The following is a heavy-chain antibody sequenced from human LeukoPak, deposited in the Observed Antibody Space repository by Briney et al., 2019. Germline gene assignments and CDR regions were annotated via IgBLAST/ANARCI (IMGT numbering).Heavy chain of an antibody. CDR1: GFTFRSYS. D-gene: IGHD2-2*01. CDR2: ISISSSNI. J-gene: IGHJ6*03. CDR3: ARDRYQLSPDYMDV. V-gene: IGHV3-21*01. Sequence: GGALRLSCAASGFTFRSYSMNLVRQAPGKGLEWVSSISISSSNIYYADSVKGRFTISRDNAKNSLYVQMNSLRAEDTAVYYCARDRYQLSPDYMDVWGKGTTVTVSS.